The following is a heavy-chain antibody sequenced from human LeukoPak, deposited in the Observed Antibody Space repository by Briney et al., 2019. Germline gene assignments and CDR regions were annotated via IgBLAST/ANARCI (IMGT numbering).Heavy chain of an antibody. V-gene: IGHV3-9*01. CDR1: GFTFSSYA. J-gene: IGHJ4*02. CDR3: AKDSLNIAAAGDY. Sequence: GGSLRLSCAASGFTFSSYAMSWVRQAPGKGLEWVSGISWNSGSIGYADSVKGRFTISRDNAKNSLYLQMNSLRAEDTALYYCAKDSLNIAAAGDYWGQGTLVTVSS. D-gene: IGHD6-13*01. CDR2: ISWNSGSI.